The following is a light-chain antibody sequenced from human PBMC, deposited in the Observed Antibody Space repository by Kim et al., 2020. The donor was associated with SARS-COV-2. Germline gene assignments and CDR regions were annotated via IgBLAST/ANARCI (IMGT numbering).Light chain of an antibody. CDR1: NIGSKS. CDR3: QVWDRSSDHRL. CDR2: YDS. Sequence: YELTQPPSVSVAPGKTASITCGGNNIGSKSVHWYQQKPGQAPVVVIYYDSDRPSGIPERFSGSKSGNTATLTISRVEAGDEADYYCQVWDRSSDHRLFGGGTQLTVL. V-gene: IGLV3-21*04. J-gene: IGLJ2*01.